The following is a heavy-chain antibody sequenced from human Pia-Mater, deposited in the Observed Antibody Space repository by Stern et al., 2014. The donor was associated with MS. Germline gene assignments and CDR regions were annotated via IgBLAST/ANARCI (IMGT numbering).Heavy chain of an antibody. CDR2: LIIIFDTA. CDR3: ARASERSGYYPDYFQY. D-gene: IGHD3-22*01. V-gene: IGHV1-69*01. Sequence: VQLVQSGPEVKKPGSSVKVSCKASGGTFSNYAISWVRQAHGQGLAWMGGLIIIFDTANYAQKFQGRVTISADESTSTAYMELSSLRSEDTAVYYCARASERSGYYPDYFQYWGQGTPVTVSS. CDR1: GGTFSNYA. J-gene: IGHJ1*01.